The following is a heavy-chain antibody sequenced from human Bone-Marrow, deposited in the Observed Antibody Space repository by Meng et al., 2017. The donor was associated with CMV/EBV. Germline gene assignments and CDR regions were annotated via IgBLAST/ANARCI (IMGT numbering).Heavy chain of an antibody. CDR1: GFTFSDYY. CDR3: ARDATVAEFDP. D-gene: IGHD4-23*01. CDR2: ISSSGSTI. V-gene: IGHV3-11*01. J-gene: IGHJ5*02. Sequence: GESLKISCATSGFTFSDYYMSWIRQAPGKGLEWVSYISSSGSTIYYADSVKGRFTISRDNAKNSLYLQMNSLRSDDTAVYYCARDATVAEFDPWGQGTLVTVSS.